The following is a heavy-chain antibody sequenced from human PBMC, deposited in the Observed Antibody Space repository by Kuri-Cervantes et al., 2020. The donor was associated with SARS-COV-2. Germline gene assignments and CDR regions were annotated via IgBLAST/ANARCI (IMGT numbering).Heavy chain of an antibody. Sequence: ASVKVSCKGSGYSFTSYWIGWVRQAPGQRLEWMGWINAGNGNTKYSQKFQGRVTITRDTSASTAYMELSSLRSEDTAVYYCARAPVVLMVYARYYIDYWGQGTLVTVSS. D-gene: IGHD2-8*01. CDR3: ARAPVVLMVYARYYIDY. J-gene: IGHJ4*02. V-gene: IGHV1-3*01. CDR2: INAGNGNT. CDR1: GYSFTSYW.